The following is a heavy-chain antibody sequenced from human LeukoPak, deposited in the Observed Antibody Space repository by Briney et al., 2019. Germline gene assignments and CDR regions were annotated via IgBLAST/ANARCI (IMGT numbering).Heavy chain of an antibody. CDR3: AAYMVRGVITLAY. D-gene: IGHD3-10*01. V-gene: IGHV1-69*05. Sequence: GASVKVSCKASGGTFSTYAISWVRQAPGQGLEWMGGIIPIFGTANYAQKFQGRVTITTDESTSTAYMELSSLRSEDTAVYYCAAYMVRGVITLAYWGQGTLVAVSS. CDR2: IIPIFGTA. J-gene: IGHJ4*02. CDR1: GGTFSTYA.